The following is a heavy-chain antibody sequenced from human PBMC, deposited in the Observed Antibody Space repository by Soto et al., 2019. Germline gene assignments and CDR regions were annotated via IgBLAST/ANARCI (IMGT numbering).Heavy chain of an antibody. J-gene: IGHJ4*02. CDR3: ATGIAVAAPYYFDY. V-gene: IGHV4-59*01. D-gene: IGHD6-19*01. CDR1: GGSISSYY. CDR2: IYYSGST. Sequence: KPSETLSLTCTVSGGSISSYYWSWIRQPPGKGLEWIGYIYYSGSTNYNPSLKSRVTISVDTSKNQFSLKLSSVTAADTAVYYCATGIAVAAPYYFDYWGQGTLVTVSS.